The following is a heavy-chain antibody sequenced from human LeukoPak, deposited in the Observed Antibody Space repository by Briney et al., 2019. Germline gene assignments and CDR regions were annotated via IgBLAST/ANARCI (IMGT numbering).Heavy chain of an antibody. Sequence: GESLRLSCAASGFTFSIYWMSWVRQAPGKGLEWVANIKQGGSERYYVDSVKGRFTLSRDNAKNSLYLQMNSLRAEDTAVYYCARDRWSYDPQGGFDCWGQGTLVTVSS. J-gene: IGHJ4*02. D-gene: IGHD3-22*01. V-gene: IGHV3-7*03. CDR3: ARDRWSYDPQGGFDC. CDR2: IKQGGSER. CDR1: GFTFSIYW.